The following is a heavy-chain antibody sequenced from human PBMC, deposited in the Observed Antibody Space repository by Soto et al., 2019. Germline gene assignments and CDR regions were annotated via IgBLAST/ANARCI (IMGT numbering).Heavy chain of an antibody. V-gene: IGHV3-30-3*01. CDR2: ISYDGGNK. CDR1: GFTFSNYA. D-gene: IGHD3-22*01. Sequence: QVQLVESGGGVVQPGGSLRLSCAASGFTFSNYAIHWVRQAPGKGLEWVTVISYDGGNKYYADYVKGRFTISRDNSKNTLYLQMNSLRAEDTAVYYCARDMHYDSGGLDYWGQGTPVTVFS. CDR3: ARDMHYDSGGLDY. J-gene: IGHJ4*02.